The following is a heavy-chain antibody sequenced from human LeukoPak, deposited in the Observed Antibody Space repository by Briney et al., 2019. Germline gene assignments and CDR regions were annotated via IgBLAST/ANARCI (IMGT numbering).Heavy chain of an antibody. Sequence: SETLSLTCTVSGGPISSYYWSWIRQPPGKGLEWIGYIYYSGSTNYNPSLKSRVTISVDTSKNQFSLKLSSVTAADTAVYYCARRDHNWNDEGWFDPWGQGTLVTVSS. V-gene: IGHV4-59*08. CDR1: GGPISSYY. CDR3: ARRDHNWNDEGWFDP. CDR2: IYYSGST. D-gene: IGHD1-20*01. J-gene: IGHJ5*02.